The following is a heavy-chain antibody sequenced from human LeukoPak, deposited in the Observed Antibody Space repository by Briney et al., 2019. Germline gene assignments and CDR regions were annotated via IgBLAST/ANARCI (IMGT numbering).Heavy chain of an antibody. Sequence: ASVKVSCKASGGTFSSCAISWVRQAPGQGLEWMGGIIPIFGTANYAQKFQGRVTITADESTSTAYMELSSLRSEDTAVYYCARGGFWAPVIYYYYGMDVWGQGTTVTVSS. D-gene: IGHD3-16*01. J-gene: IGHJ6*02. V-gene: IGHV1-69*13. CDR3: ARGGFWAPVIYYYYGMDV. CDR2: IIPIFGTA. CDR1: GGTFSSCA.